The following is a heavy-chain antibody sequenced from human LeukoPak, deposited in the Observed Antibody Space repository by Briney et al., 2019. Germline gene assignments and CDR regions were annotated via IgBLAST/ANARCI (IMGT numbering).Heavy chain of an antibody. V-gene: IGHV3-23*01. D-gene: IGHD5-18*01. CDR1: GLTFRNYA. CDR2: ISGSGGST. Sequence: GGSLRLSCAASGLTFRNYAMSWVRQAPGKGLEWVSAISGSGGSTYYADSVKGRFTISRDNSKNTLYLQMNSLRAEDTAVYYCAKDLGYSYGPTEYFQHWGQGTLVTVSS. CDR3: AKDLGYSYGPTEYFQH. J-gene: IGHJ1*01.